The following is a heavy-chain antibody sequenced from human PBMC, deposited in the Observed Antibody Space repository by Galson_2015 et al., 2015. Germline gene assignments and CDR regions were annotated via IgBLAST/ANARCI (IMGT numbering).Heavy chain of an antibody. J-gene: IGHJ4*02. CDR3: ARRYCSTTSCFAPFDY. D-gene: IGHD2-2*01. CDR2: IYPGDSDT. CDR1: GSSFTHYW. Sequence: QSGAEVKKPGESLQVSCKGSGSSFTHYWVGWVRQMPGMGLELMGIIYPGDSDTRYSPSFQGQVTISADKSISTAYLQWSSLKASDTAMYYCARRYCSTTSCFAPFDYWGQGTLVTVSS. V-gene: IGHV5-51*01.